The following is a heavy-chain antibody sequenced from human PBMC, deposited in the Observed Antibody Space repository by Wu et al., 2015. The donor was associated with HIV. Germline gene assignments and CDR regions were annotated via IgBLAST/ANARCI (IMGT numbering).Heavy chain of an antibody. CDR3: ASPGGTSCLLGHCQWSDAFDI. J-gene: IGHJ3*02. V-gene: IGHV1-69*05. Sequence: QVQLVQSGAEVKKPGSSVKVSCKASGGTFSSYAISWVRQAPGQGLEWMGGIIPIFGTANYAQKFQGRVTITTDESTSTAYMELSSLRSEDTAVYYCASPGGTSCLLGHCQWSDAFDIWGQGTMVTVSS. CDR1: GGTFSSYA. D-gene: IGHD2-2*01. CDR2: IIPIFGTA.